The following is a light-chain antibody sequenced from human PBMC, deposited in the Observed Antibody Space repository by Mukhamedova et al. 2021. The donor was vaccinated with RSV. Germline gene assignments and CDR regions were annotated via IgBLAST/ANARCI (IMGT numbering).Light chain of an antibody. Sequence: ITCQGDSLRSYYASWYRQKPEQAPVLVIYGKNNRPSGIPDRFSGSSSGNTASLTITGAKAEEEADYYFNPRDSGGNHRVFGGGT. CDR1: SLRSYY. CDR3: NPRDSGGNHRV. J-gene: IGLJ2*01. CDR2: GKN. V-gene: IGLV3-19*01.